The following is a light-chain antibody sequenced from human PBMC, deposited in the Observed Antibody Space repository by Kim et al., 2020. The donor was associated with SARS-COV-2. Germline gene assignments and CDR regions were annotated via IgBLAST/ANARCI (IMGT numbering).Light chain of an antibody. CDR1: KGFSNYK. CDR3: GADHASGSNFIRV. CDR2: VETGGIVG. V-gene: IGLV9-49*01. J-gene: IGLJ2*01. Sequence: TRTLGKGFSNYKVDWYQQRPGKGPRFVMRVETGGIVGSKGDGIPDRFSVLGSGLNRYLTIKNLQEEDESDYHCGADHASGSNFIRVFGGGTQLTV.